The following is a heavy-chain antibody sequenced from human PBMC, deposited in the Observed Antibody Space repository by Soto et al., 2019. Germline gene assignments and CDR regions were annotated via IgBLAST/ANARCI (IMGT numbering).Heavy chain of an antibody. Sequence: SEILSLTSAVSGGNISSGGYSWSWIRQPPGKGLEWIGYIYHSGSTYYNPSLKSRVTISVDRSKNQFSLKLSSVTAADTAVYYCARAHYGDYGYGMDVWGQGTTVTVSS. CDR3: ARAHYGDYGYGMDV. CDR2: IYHSGST. V-gene: IGHV4-30-2*01. J-gene: IGHJ6*02. D-gene: IGHD4-17*01. CDR1: GGNISSGGYS.